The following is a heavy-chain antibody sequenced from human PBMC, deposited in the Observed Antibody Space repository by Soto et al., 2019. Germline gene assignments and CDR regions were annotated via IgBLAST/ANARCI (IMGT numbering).Heavy chain of an antibody. CDR3: ARDHYYDSNKYYYGMDV. CDR1: CGSISSGGYY. V-gene: IGHV4-31*03. D-gene: IGHD3-22*01. Sequence: SETLSLTCTVSCGSISSGGYYWSWIRQHPGKGLEWIGYIYYSGSTYYNPSLKSRVTISVDTSKNQFSLKLSSVTAADTAVYYCARDHYYDSNKYYYGMDVWGQGTTVTVSS. J-gene: IGHJ6*02. CDR2: IYYSGST.